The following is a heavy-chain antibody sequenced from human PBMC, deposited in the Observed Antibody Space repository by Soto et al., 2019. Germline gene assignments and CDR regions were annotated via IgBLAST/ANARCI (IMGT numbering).Heavy chain of an antibody. CDR2: VWYDGRNK. Sequence: QVQLVECGGGVVQPGRSLRLSCAASGFTFNNYGMHWVRQVPGKGLEWVALVWYDGRNKYYVDSVKGRFTISRDNSKNTLYLEMNSLRDEDTAVYYCVRAAGYSGYDYVYYYGMDVWGQGTTVTVSS. CDR3: VRAAGYSGYDYVYYYGMDV. V-gene: IGHV3-33*01. J-gene: IGHJ6*02. CDR1: GFTFNNYG. D-gene: IGHD5-12*01.